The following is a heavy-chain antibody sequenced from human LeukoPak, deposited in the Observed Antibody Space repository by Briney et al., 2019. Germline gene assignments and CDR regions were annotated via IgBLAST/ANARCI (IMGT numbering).Heavy chain of an antibody. V-gene: IGHV5-51*01. CDR3: ARVYCSGGSCYPYDAFDI. D-gene: IGHD2-15*01. J-gene: IGHJ3*02. CDR1: GYSFTSYW. CDR2: IYPGDSDT. Sequence: GEPLKISCKGSGYSFTSYWIGWVRQMPGKGLEWMGIIYPGDSDTRYSPSFQGQVTISADKSISTAYLQWSSLKASDTAMYYCARVYCSGGSCYPYDAFDIWGQGTMVTVSS.